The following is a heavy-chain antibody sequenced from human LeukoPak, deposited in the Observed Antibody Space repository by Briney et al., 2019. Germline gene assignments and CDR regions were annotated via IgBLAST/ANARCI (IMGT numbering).Heavy chain of an antibody. J-gene: IGHJ4*02. CDR1: VYTFTSYD. CDR2: MNPNSGNT. Sequence: ASVKLSCKASVYTFTSYDINWVRQATGQGLEWMGWMNPNSGNTGYAQKFQGRVTMTRNTSMSTAYIELSRLRSEDTAVYYCVRTLEGTARCAGYWGQGTLVTVSS. D-gene: IGHD2-8*01. V-gene: IGHV1-8*01. CDR3: VRTLEGTARCAGY.